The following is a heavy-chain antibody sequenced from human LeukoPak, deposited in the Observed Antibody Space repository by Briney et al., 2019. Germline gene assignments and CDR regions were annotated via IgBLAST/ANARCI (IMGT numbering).Heavy chain of an antibody. CDR2: LTGSGGNT. V-gene: IGHV3-23*01. CDR3: AKSRVGYDH. D-gene: IGHD1-26*01. CDR1: GFTFSSYS. Sequence: GGSLRLSCAASGFTFSSYSMNWVRQAPGQGLEWVSTLTGSGGNTYYADSVKGRFTISRDNSKNTLYLQMNSLRAEDTAVYYCAKSRVGYDHWGQGTLVTVSS. J-gene: IGHJ5*02.